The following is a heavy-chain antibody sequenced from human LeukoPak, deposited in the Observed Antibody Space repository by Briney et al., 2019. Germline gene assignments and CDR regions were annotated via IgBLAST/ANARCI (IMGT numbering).Heavy chain of an antibody. CDR1: GNIFPNNW. J-gene: IGHJ3*02. V-gene: IGHV5-51*01. CDR3: ARPSGSYYDNAFDI. Sequence: GESLKISCQASGNIFPNNWIGWVRQMPGKGLEWMGIIYPGDSDTRYSSSFQGQVTISADKSISTAYLQWSSLKASDTAMYYCARPSGSYYDNAFDIWGQGTMVTVSS. CDR2: IYPGDSDT. D-gene: IGHD1-26*01.